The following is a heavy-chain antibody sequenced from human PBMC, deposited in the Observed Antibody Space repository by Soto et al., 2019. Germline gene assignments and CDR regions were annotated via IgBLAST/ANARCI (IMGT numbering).Heavy chain of an antibody. CDR3: AKAKHGDIVATIDFDY. CDR1: GFTFSSYA. J-gene: IGHJ4*02. CDR2: ISGSGGST. D-gene: IGHD5-12*01. Sequence: HPGGSLRLSCAASGFTFSSYAMSWVRQAPGKGLEWVSAISGSGGSTYYADSVKGRFTISRDNSKNTLYLQMNSLRAEDTAVYYCAKAKHGDIVATIDFDYWGQGTLVTVS. V-gene: IGHV3-23*01.